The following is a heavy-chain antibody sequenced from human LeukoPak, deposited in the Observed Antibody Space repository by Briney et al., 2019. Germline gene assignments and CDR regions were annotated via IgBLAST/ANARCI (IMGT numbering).Heavy chain of an antibody. Sequence: ASVKVSCKASGYTFTSYDINWVRQAPGRGLGWMGWVTPTTGNTGYVQKFQGRVTITRDTSIGTTYLELSSLRSEDTAMYYCARGETQCMDYWGQGTLVTVSS. CDR2: VTPTTGNT. J-gene: IGHJ4*02. V-gene: IGHV1-8*03. D-gene: IGHD2-8*01. CDR1: GYTFTSYD. CDR3: ARGETQCMDY.